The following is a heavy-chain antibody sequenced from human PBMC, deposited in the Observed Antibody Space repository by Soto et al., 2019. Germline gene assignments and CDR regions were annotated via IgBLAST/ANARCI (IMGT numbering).Heavy chain of an antibody. CDR1: GDSISSSNFY. CDR3: ARRECSGGPCYFDP. D-gene: IGHD2-15*01. V-gene: IGHV4-39*01. Sequence: QLQLQESGPGLVKPSETLSLTCTVSGDSISSSNFYWGWIRQPPGKGLEWIGSIHYTGTTYYNPSLKSRGIISVDTSKIQFSLKLTSVTAADTAVYYCARRECSGGPCYFDPWGQGSLVTVSS. J-gene: IGHJ4*02. CDR2: IHYTGTT.